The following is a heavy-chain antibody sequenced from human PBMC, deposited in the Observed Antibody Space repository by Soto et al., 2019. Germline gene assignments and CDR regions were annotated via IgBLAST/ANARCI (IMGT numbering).Heavy chain of an antibody. D-gene: IGHD6-13*01. V-gene: IGHV1-69*01. CDR1: GGNFTNYG. J-gene: IGHJ5*02. CDR3: ARAHGTSWYNWFDP. Sequence: QVQLVQSGAELKKPGSSVKVSCKASGGNFTNYGISWVRQAPGPGLEWMGGIIPLFGTTNYAQKFRGRVTVTADESTSTVYMELNSLRSEDTAIYYWARAHGTSWYNWFDPWGQGTLVTVSS. CDR2: IIPLFGTT.